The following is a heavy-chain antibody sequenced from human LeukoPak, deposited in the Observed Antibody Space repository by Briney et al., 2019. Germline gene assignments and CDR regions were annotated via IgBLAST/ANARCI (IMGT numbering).Heavy chain of an antibody. Sequence: GASVKVSCKASGYTFTSYDINWVRQATGQGLEWMGWMNPNSGNTGYAQKFQGRVTMTRNTSISTAYMELSSLRSEDTAVYYCARAVSGWYNWFDPWGQATLVTVSS. D-gene: IGHD6-19*01. V-gene: IGHV1-8*01. CDR1: GYTFTSYD. CDR2: MNPNSGNT. J-gene: IGHJ5*02. CDR3: ARAVSGWYNWFDP.